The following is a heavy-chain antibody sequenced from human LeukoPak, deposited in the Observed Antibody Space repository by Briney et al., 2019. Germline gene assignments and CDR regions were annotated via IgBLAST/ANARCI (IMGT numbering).Heavy chain of an antibody. D-gene: IGHD2-2*01. J-gene: IGHJ5*02. CDR1: GFTFSSYS. V-gene: IGHV3-48*04. CDR3: ARSGYCSSTSCQKKGLNWFDP. Sequence: GGSLRLSCAASGFTFSSYSMNWVRQAPGKGLEWVSYISSSSSTIYYADSVKGRFTISRDNAKNSLYLQMNSLRAEDTAVYYCARSGYCSSTSCQKKGLNWFDPWGQGTLVTVSS. CDR2: ISSSSSTI.